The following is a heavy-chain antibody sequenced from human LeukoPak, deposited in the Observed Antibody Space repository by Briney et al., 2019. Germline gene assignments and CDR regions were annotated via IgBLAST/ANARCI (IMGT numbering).Heavy chain of an antibody. CDR2: IKQDGSDK. D-gene: IGHD4-11*01. J-gene: IGHJ4*02. CDR1: GFTFSTYY. CDR3: ARKESNYVTHFDY. V-gene: IGHV3-7*01. Sequence: GGPLRLSCAASGFTFSTYYMSWVRQAPGKGLEWVANIKQDGSDKSYVDSVKGRFTISRDNAKNSLYLQMNGLRAEDTAVYYCARKESNYVTHFDYWGQGTLVTVSS.